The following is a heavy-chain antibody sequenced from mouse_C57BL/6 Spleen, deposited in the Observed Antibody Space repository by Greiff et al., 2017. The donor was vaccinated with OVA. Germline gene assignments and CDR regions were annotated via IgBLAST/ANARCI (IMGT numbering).Heavy chain of an antibody. CDR2: IDPSDSYT. D-gene: IGHD2-4*01. V-gene: IGHV1-50*01. Sequence: QVQLQQPGAELVKPGASVKLSCKASGYTFTSYWMQWVKQRPGQGLEWIGEIDPSDSYTNYNQKFKGKATLTVDTSSSTAYMQLSSLTSEDSAVYYCARYDYSWFADWGQGTLVTVSA. J-gene: IGHJ3*01. CDR1: GYTFTSYW. CDR3: ARYDYSWFAD.